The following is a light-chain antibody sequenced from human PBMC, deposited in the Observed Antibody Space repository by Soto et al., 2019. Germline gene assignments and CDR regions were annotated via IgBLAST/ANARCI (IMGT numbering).Light chain of an antibody. V-gene: IGKV3-20*01. CDR3: QQYFSSSHT. J-gene: IGKJ2*01. Sequence: EIVLTQSPGTLSLSPGERATLSCRANQSIRSSFLAWYQHKPGQAPRLLIFDASSRATGIPDRFSGSGSGTDFTLTISRLEPEDSAVYYCQQYFSSSHTFGQGTKLEI. CDR1: QSIRSSF. CDR2: DAS.